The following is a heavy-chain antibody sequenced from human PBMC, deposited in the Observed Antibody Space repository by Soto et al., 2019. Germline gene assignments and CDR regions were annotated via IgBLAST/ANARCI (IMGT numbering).Heavy chain of an antibody. D-gene: IGHD3-16*01. J-gene: IGHJ6*02. V-gene: IGHV3-30*18. CDR1: GFTFSHYA. CDR3: AKDGGGQACLDYYGMAV. CDR2: ISYDESEK. Sequence: QVQLVESGGGVVQPGKCLRLSCAASGFTFSHYAMHWVRQAPGKGLEWVAVISYDESEKYYADSVKGRCTISRYNAKNTLTLQMNSPRAGDTAVYYSAKDGGGQACLDYYGMAVWGQGTTVTVSS.